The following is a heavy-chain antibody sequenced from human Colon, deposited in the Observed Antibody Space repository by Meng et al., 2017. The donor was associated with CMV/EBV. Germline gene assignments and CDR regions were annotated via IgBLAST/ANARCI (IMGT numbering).Heavy chain of an antibody. D-gene: IGHD3-22*01. V-gene: IGHV1-18*01. J-gene: IGHJ4*02. CDR1: FSSYG. CDR2: ISAYNGDT. CDR3: TRDHYDSRGYFFHWSLLN. Sequence: FSSYGINWVRQAPGQGLEWMGWISAYNGDTKYAEKFQDRVTLTTDASTSTAYLDIRSLRTDDTAVYYCTRDHYDSRGYFFHWSLLNWGQGTLVTVSS.